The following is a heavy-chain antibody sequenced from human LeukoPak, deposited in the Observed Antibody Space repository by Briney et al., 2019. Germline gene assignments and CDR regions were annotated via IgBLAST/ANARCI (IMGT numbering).Heavy chain of an antibody. CDR3: AREGADYGDYGPTFRFDY. J-gene: IGHJ4*02. D-gene: IGHD4-17*01. V-gene: IGHV1-2*02. CDR1: GYTFTGYY. CDR2: INPNSGGT. Sequence: ASVKVSCKASGYTFTGYYMHWVRQAPGQGLEWMGWINPNSGGTNYAQKFQGRVTMTRDTSISTAYMELSRLRSDDTAVYCCAREGADYGDYGPTFRFDYWGQGTLVTVSS.